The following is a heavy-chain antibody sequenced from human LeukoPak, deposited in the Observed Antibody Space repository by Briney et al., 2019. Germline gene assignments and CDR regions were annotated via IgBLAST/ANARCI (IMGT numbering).Heavy chain of an antibody. J-gene: IGHJ6*02. V-gene: IGHV4-4*07. Sequence: SETLSLTCTVSGGSISSYDWSWIRQPAGKGLEWIGRIYTSGSTNYNPSLKSRVTMSVDTSKNQFSLNLNSVTAADTAVYYCARDQAGLRYGMDVWAKGPRSPSP. CDR2: IYTSGST. CDR1: GGSISSYD. CDR3: ARDQAGLRYGMDV.